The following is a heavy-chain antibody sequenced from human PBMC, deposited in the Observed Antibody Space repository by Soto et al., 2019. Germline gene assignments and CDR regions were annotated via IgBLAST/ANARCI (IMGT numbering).Heavy chain of an antibody. CDR1: GFTFDDYA. J-gene: IGHJ5*02. D-gene: IGHD6-13*01. Sequence: EVQRVESGGGVVQPGRSLRLSCTGSGFTFDDYAMYWVRQRPGAGLEWVAGISWSSGNIAHADSVKGRFTVSRDNDMSSLYLQMNSLRVEDTAMYYCARGGSGALTAAAGRTNWFDPWGQGTLVIVSS. CDR2: ISWSSGNI. V-gene: IGHV3-9*01. CDR3: ARGGSGALTAAAGRTNWFDP.